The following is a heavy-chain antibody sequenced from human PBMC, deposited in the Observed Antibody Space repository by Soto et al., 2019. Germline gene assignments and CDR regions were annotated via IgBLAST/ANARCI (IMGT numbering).Heavy chain of an antibody. V-gene: IGHV1-8*01. D-gene: IGHD4-17*01. Sequence: QVQLVQSGAEVKKPGASVKVSCKASGYTFTSYDINWVRQATGQGLEYLGWMNPNSGNTAYVQKFQGRVTMTWDTCITTAYMDLRSLRSEDPAVYLCARGIKYGAYSRGVDHLGQGALGSVSS. CDR1: GYTFTSYD. CDR2: MNPNSGNT. CDR3: ARGIKYGAYSRGVDH. J-gene: IGHJ5*02.